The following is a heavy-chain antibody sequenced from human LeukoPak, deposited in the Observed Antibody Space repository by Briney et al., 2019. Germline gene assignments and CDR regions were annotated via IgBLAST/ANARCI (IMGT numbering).Heavy chain of an antibody. J-gene: IGHJ3*01. CDR2: ISSGSSTI. V-gene: IGHV3-48*01. CDR1: GFTFSSYS. Sequence: PGGSLRLSCAVSGFTFSSYSMNWVRQAPGKGLEWVSYISSGSSTIYYADSVKGRFTISRDNAKNSLYLQMNSLRVEDTAMYFCAKDIQLSTWGLGTMVTVSS. D-gene: IGHD5-24*01. CDR3: AKDIQLST.